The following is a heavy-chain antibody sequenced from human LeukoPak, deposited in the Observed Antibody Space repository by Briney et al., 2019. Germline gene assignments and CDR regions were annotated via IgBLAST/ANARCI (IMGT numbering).Heavy chain of an antibody. Sequence: SETLSLTCSVSGGSIDRGGFYWTWIRQHPGKGLEWIGYISYSGSTHYNPSLKSRVTISSDTSKTQFSLQLNSVTVADTAVYYCAKDKVFNSGSFDSWGQGILVTVSS. J-gene: IGHJ4*02. CDR3: AKDKVFNSGSFDS. CDR2: ISYSGST. V-gene: IGHV4-31*03. CDR1: GGSIDRGGFY. D-gene: IGHD3-10*01.